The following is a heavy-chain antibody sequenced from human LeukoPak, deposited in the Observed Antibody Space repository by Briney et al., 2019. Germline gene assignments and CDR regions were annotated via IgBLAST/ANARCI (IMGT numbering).Heavy chain of an antibody. V-gene: IGHV4-31*03. J-gene: IGHJ6*02. CDR3: ARIGGELHLYYYGMDV. CDR1: GGSISSGGYY. CDR2: IYYSGST. D-gene: IGHD1-26*01. Sequence: PSQTLSLTCTVSGGSISSGGYYWSWIRQHPGKGLEWIGYIYYSGSTYYNPSLKSRVTISVDTSKNQFSLKLSSVTAADTAVYYCARIGGELHLYYYGMDVWGQGTTVTVSS.